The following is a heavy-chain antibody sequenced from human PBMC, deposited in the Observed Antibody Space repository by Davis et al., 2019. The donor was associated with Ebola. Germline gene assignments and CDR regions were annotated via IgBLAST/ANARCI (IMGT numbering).Heavy chain of an antibody. J-gene: IGHJ3*02. CDR1: GYTFTGYY. CDR2: INPSGGST. V-gene: IGHV1-46*03. CDR3: ARHDSSGYDAFDI. D-gene: IGHD3-22*01. Sequence: AASVKVSCKASGYTFTGYYIHWVRQAPGQGLEWMGIINPSGGSTSYAQKFQGRVTMTRDTSTSTVYMELSSLRSEDTAVYYCARHDSSGYDAFDIWGQGTMVTVSS.